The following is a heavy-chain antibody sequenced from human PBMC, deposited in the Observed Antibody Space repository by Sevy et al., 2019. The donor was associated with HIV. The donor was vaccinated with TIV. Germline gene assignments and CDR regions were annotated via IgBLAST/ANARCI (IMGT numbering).Heavy chain of an antibody. CDR1: VDTFISYG. J-gene: IGHJ4*02. Sequence: ASLKVSCKASVDTFISYGISWVRQAPGQGLEWMGLIRIYNGYTNYAKKFQGRIALTTDTSTTTAYMELRGLRSDDTAVYYCARDGGYSGYDKGFDYWGQGTLVTVSS. V-gene: IGHV1-18*01. CDR2: IRIYNGYT. D-gene: IGHD5-12*01. CDR3: ARDGGYSGYDKGFDY.